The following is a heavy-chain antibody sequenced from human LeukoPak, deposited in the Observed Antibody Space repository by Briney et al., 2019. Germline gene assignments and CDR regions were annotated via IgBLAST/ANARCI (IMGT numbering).Heavy chain of an antibody. CDR3: ARFAVHRRLTGARQFGLDY. V-gene: IGHV1-69*06. D-gene: IGHD3-16*01. CDR2: IIPIFGTA. J-gene: IGHJ4*02. Sequence: SVKVSCKASGGTFSSYAISWVRQAPGQGLEWMGGIIPIFGTANYAQKFQGRVTITADKSTSTAYMELSSLRSEDTAGYYCARFAVHRRLTGARQFGLDYWGQGTLVTVSS. CDR1: GGTFSSYA.